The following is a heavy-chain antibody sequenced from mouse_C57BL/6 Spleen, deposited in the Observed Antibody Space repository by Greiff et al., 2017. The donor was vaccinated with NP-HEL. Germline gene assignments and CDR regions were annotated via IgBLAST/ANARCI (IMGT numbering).Heavy chain of an antibody. CDR1: GYTFTSYW. Sequence: QVQLQQPGAELVRPGSSVKLSCKASGYTFTSYWMHWVKQRPIQGLEWIGNIDPSDSETHYNQKFKDKATLTVDKSSSTAYMQLSSLTSEDSAVYYCARAEFEGYLFDYWGQGTTLTVSS. CDR2: IDPSDSET. D-gene: IGHD2-2*01. V-gene: IGHV1-52*01. CDR3: ARAEFEGYLFDY. J-gene: IGHJ2*01.